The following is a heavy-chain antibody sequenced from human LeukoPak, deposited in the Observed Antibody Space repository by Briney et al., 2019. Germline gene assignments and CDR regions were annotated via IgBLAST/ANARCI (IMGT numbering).Heavy chain of an antibody. D-gene: IGHD6-13*01. CDR3: AKSHASIWNVYDY. J-gene: IGHJ4*02. Sequence: PGGSLRLSCAASGFTFSGYAMSWVRLAPGEGLEWFSAITAGGDSTYYAESVKGRFTISRDNLKNMVFLQMSTLRAEDTAIYYCAKSHASIWNVYDYWGQGTLVTVSS. CDR1: GFTFSGYA. V-gene: IGHV3-23*01. CDR2: ITAGGDST.